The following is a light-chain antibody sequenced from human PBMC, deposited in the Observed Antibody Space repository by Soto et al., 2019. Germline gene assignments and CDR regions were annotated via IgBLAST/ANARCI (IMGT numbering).Light chain of an antibody. CDR1: QSVSSS. V-gene: IGKV3-15*01. J-gene: IGKJ1*01. CDR2: DTS. Sequence: EIVVTQSPATLSVSPGERVTLSCWASQSVSSSLAWYQQRPGQAPRLLIYDTSTRAAGIAARFSGSGSGTEFTLTISSLQSEDFAVYYCQQYVHWPPGTF. CDR3: QQYVHWPPGT.